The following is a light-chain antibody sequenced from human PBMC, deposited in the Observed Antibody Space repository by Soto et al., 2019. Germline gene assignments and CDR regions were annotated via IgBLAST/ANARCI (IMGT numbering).Light chain of an antibody. CDR1: QSITGW. CDR2: KAS. Sequence: DIRMTQSPSTLSSSVGDRVTITCRASQSITGWLAWFQQKPGKAPKLLISKASRLESGVPSRFSGSGSGTDFTLTISSLQPEDFATYYCQQANSFPLTFGGGTKVDIK. V-gene: IGKV1-5*03. J-gene: IGKJ4*01. CDR3: QQANSFPLT.